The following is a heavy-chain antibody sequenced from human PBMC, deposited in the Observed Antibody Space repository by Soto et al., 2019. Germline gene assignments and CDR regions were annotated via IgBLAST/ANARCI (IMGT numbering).Heavy chain of an antibody. CDR3: ARGRYALGV. D-gene: IGHD3-9*01. CDR2: ITSGGTVF. CDR1: VFNFGDYE. Sequence: GGSLRLSCAASVFNFGDYEMNWVRQAPGKGLEWISMITSGGTVFYYADSVRGRFAISRDDTENSLHLQMNSLRVEDTAMYYCARGRYALGVWGQGTTVTVSS. J-gene: IGHJ6*02. V-gene: IGHV3-48*03.